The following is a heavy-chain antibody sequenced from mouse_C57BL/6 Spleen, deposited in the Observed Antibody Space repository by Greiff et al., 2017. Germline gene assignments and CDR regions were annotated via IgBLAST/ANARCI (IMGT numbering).Heavy chain of an antibody. J-gene: IGHJ2*01. CDR2: IDPSDSYT. V-gene: IGHV1-69*01. CDR1: GYTFTSYW. Sequence: VKLQQPGAELVMPGASVKLSCKASGYTFTSYWMHWVKQRPGQGLEWIGEIDPSDSYTNYNQKFKGKSTLTVDKSSSTAYMQLSSLKSEDSAVYYCARRGSSPFDYWGQGTTRTVSS. CDR3: ARRGSSPFDY. D-gene: IGHD1-1*01.